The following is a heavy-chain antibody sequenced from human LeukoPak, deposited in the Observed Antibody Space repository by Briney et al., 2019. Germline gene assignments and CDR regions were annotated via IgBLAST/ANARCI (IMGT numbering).Heavy chain of an antibody. CDR3: VRAEREYNYDYGY. J-gene: IGHJ4*02. D-gene: IGHD5-18*01. CDR1: GFTFSSYA. V-gene: IGHV3-23*01. Sequence: GGSLRLSCAASGFTFSSYAMSWVRQAPGKGLEWVSAISGSGGSTYYADSVKGRFTISRDNSKNTLYLQMNSLRAEDTAVYYCVRAEREYNYDYGYWGQGTLVTVSS. CDR2: ISGSGGST.